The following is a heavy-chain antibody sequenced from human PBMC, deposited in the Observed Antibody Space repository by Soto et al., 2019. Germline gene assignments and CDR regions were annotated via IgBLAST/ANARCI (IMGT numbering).Heavy chain of an antibody. CDR2: ISAYNGNT. CDR1: GYSFTNYG. J-gene: IGHJ4*02. Sequence: QVQLVQSGAEVRKPGASVKVSCKASGYSFTNYGISWVRQAPGQGLEWMGWISAYNGNTKFAQKVQGRVTMATDTSTTTAYMELRSLRSDDTAVYYCARDFRLQNGVATRNCEYWGQGNLVTVSS. D-gene: IGHD2-8*01. V-gene: IGHV1-18*01. CDR3: ARDFRLQNGVATRNCEY.